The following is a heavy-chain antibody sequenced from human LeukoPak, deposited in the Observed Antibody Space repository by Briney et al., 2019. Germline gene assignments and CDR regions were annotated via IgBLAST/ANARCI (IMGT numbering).Heavy chain of an antibody. V-gene: IGHV3-23*01. CDR2: ISGSGGTT. D-gene: IGHD3-22*01. Sequence: GGSLRLSCEASGFTFSSYGMNWVRQAPGKGLEWVSGISGSGGTTYYAYSVKGRFTISRDNSKNSLSLQVSSLRAEDTAVYYCAKTNGYYSDWGQGTLVTVSS. CDR1: GFTFSSYG. CDR3: AKTNGYYSD. J-gene: IGHJ4*02.